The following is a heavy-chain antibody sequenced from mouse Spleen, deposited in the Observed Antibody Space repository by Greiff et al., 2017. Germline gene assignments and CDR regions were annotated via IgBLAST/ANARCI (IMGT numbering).Heavy chain of an antibody. Sequence: QVHVKQSGAELAKPGASVKLSCKASGYTFTSYWMHWVKQRPGQGLEWIGYINPSSGYTKYNQKFKDKATLTADKSSSTAYMQLSSLTYEDSAVYYCARRGYGSSYGGYFDYWGQGTTLTVSS. V-gene: IGHV1-7*01. CDR2: INPSSGYT. CDR1: GYTFTSYW. CDR3: ARRGYGSSYGGYFDY. D-gene: IGHD1-1*01. J-gene: IGHJ2*01.